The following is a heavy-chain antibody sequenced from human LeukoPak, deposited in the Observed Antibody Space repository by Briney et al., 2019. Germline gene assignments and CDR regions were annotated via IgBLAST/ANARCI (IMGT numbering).Heavy chain of an antibody. D-gene: IGHD1-26*01. CDR3: ARGKGRSYPYYFDY. V-gene: IGHV4-30-4*08. CDR2: IYYSGST. J-gene: IGHJ4*02. Sequence: SETLSLTCTVSGGSISSGDYYWSWIGQPPGKGLEWIGYIYYSGSTYYNPSLKSRVTISVDTSKNQFSLKLSSVTAAHTAVYYCARGKGRSYPYYFDYWGQGTLVTVSS. CDR1: GGSISSGDYY.